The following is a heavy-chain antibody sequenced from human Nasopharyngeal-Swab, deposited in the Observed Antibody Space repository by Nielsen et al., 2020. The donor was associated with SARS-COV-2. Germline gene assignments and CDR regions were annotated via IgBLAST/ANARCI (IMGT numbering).Heavy chain of an antibody. D-gene: IGHD4/OR15-4a*01. CDR1: GGSVSSGSYY. CDR3: ARDSTLGLIDY. CDR2: IYYSGST. J-gene: IGHJ4*02. V-gene: IGHV4-61*01. Sequence: SETLSLTCTVSGGSVSSGSYYWSWIRQPPGKGLEWIGYIYYSGSTNYNPSLKSRVTISVDTSKNQFSLKLSSVTAADTAVYYCARDSTLGLIDYWGQGTLVTVSS.